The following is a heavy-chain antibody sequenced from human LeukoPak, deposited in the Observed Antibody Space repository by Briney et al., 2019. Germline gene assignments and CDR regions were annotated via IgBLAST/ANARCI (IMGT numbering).Heavy chain of an antibody. V-gene: IGHV1-2*02. CDR2: INPNSGGT. D-gene: IGHD2-2*01. J-gene: IGHJ5*02. Sequence: ASVKVSCKTSGYTFTGYYMHWVRQAPGQGLEWMGWINPNSGGTIYAQKFQGRVTMTEDTSTDTAYMELSSLRSEDTAVYYCATDRCSSTSCYVRWFDPWGQGTLVTVSS. CDR1: GYTFTGYY. CDR3: ATDRCSSTSCYVRWFDP.